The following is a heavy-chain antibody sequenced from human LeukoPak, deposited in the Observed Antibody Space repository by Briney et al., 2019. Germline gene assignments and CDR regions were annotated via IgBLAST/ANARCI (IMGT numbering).Heavy chain of an antibody. Sequence: GGSLRLSCAASGFTFSSYSMNWVRQAPGKGLEWVSSISSSSSYIYYADSVKGRFTVSRDNAKRSLYLQIESLRDDDTAVYHCALSSIHKDYYFGMDVWGQGTTVTVSS. D-gene: IGHD2-2*01. V-gene: IGHV3-21*04. CDR2: ISSSSSYI. J-gene: IGHJ6*02. CDR3: ALSSIHKDYYFGMDV. CDR1: GFTFSSYS.